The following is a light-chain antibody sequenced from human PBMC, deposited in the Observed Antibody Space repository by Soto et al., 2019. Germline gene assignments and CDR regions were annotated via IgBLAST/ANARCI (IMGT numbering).Light chain of an antibody. CDR1: QSVGRS. Sequence: DIQMTQSPSTLSASVGDRVTITCRASQSVGRSWAWHQQQRGKAPKLLIYGVSTLESGVPSRFSGFGSGTEFTLSISSLQPGDFGTYYCQQFYKGWTFGQGTRV. V-gene: IGKV1-5*01. J-gene: IGKJ1*01. CDR3: QQFYKGWT. CDR2: GVS.